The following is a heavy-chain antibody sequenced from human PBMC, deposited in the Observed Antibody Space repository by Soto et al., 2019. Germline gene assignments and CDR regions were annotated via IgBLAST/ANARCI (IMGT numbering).Heavy chain of an antibody. D-gene: IGHD3-16*02. CDR3: ARRLITFGGVIVNPFDY. CDR2: IYYSGST. Sequence: PSETLSLTCTVSGGSISSSSYYWGWIRQPPGKGLEWIGSIYYSGSTYYNPSLKSRVTISVDTSKNQFSLKLSSVTAADTAVYYCARRLITFGGVIVNPFDYWGQGTLVTVSS. J-gene: IGHJ4*02. CDR1: GGSISSSSYY. V-gene: IGHV4-39*01.